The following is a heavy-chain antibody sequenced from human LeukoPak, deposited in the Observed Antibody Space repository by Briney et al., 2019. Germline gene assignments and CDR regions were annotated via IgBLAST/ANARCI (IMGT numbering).Heavy chain of an antibody. CDR3: ATSTWLRPFDY. CDR1: GGSFSGYY. J-gene: IGHJ4*02. V-gene: IGHV4-34*01. Sequence: KPSETLSLTCAVYGGSFSGYYWSWIRQPPGKGLEWIGEINHSGSTNYNPSLKSRVTISVDTSKNQFSLKLSSVTAADTAVYYYATSTWLRPFDYWGQGTLVTVSS. CDR2: INHSGST. D-gene: IGHD5-12*01.